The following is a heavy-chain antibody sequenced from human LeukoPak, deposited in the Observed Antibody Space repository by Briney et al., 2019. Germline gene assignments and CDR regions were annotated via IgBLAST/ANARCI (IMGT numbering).Heavy chain of an antibody. Sequence: SETLSLTCTVSGGSISSYYWSWIRQPPGKGLEWIGYIYYSGSTNYNPSLKSRVTISVDTSKNQFSLKLSSVTAADTAVYYCARGSLELLLYYWGQGTLVTVSS. D-gene: IGHD1-7*01. CDR2: IYYSGST. J-gene: IGHJ4*02. CDR3: ARGSLELLLYY. V-gene: IGHV4-59*12. CDR1: GGSISSYY.